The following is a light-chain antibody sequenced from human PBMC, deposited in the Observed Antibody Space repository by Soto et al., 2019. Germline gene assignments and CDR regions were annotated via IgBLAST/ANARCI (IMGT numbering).Light chain of an antibody. CDR3: SSYTTTYAVV. CDR1: NIGSKS. Sequence: SYELTQPPSVSVAPGQTARITCGGNNIGSKSVHWYQQKPGQAPVLVVYDDSDRPSGIPERFSGSNSGNTATLTISGLQVEDEADYYCSSYTTTYAVVFGEGTKLTVL. J-gene: IGLJ2*01. CDR2: DDS. V-gene: IGLV3-21*02.